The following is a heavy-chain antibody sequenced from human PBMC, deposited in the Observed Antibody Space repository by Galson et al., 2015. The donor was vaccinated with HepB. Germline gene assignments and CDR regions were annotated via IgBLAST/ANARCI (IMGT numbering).Heavy chain of an antibody. D-gene: IGHD2-21*02. CDR1: GYTFTSYG. CDR2: ISAYNGNT. CDR3: ARGLGEHIVVVTSVLAFDI. Sequence: SVKVSCKASGYTFTSYGISWVRQAPGQGLEWMGWISAYNGNTNYAQKLQGRVTMTTDTSTSTAYMELRSLRSDDTAVYYCARGLGEHIVVVTSVLAFDIWGQGTMVTVSS. J-gene: IGHJ3*02. V-gene: IGHV1-18*04.